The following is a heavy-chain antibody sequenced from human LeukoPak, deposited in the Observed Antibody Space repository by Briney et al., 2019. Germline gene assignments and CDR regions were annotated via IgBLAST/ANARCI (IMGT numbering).Heavy chain of an antibody. D-gene: IGHD2-2*01. J-gene: IGHJ4*02. V-gene: IGHV4-59*01. CDR2: IYYSGST. Sequence: PSETLSLTCTVSGGSISSYYWSWIRQPPGKGLEWIGSIYYSGSTNYNPSLKSRVTISVDTSKNQFSLKLTSVTAADTAVYYCARGIGYCSSTSCFSYFDYWGQGTLVTVSS. CDR3: ARGIGYCSSTSCFSYFDY. CDR1: GGSISSYY.